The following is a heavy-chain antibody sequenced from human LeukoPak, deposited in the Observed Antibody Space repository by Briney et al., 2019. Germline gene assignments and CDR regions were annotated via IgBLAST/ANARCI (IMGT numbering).Heavy chain of an antibody. Sequence: PGGSLRLSCAASGFTFSSYWMSWVRQAPGKGLEWVANIKQDGSEKYYVDSVKGRFTISRDNAKNSLYLQMNSLRAEDTAVYYCARLQVSRKNWNDQYYYYYMDVWGKGTTVTVSS. CDR2: IKQDGSEK. J-gene: IGHJ6*03. CDR1: GFTFSSYW. D-gene: IGHD1-1*01. V-gene: IGHV3-7*01. CDR3: ARLQVSRKNWNDQYYYYYMDV.